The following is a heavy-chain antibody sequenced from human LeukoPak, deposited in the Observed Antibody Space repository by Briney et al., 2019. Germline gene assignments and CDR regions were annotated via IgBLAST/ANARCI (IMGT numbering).Heavy chain of an antibody. CDR2: IAVASGNT. V-gene: IGHV1-58*02. Sequence: SVKVSFKASGFPFTSSSMQWVRQARGQRPEWIGWIAVASGNTNYAQKFQGRVTITRDMSTSTAYMELSSLRSEDTAVYYCAAVFGSGYYYYFDYWGQGILVTVSS. J-gene: IGHJ4*02. D-gene: IGHD3-22*01. CDR3: AAVFGSGYYYYFDY. CDR1: GFPFTSSS.